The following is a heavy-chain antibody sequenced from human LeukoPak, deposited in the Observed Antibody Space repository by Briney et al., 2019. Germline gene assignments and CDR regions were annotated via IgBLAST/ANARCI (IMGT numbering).Heavy chain of an antibody. CDR3: ARASYSYDINGWVPFDY. J-gene: IGHJ4*02. CDR1: GYSISSGYY. V-gene: IGHV4-38-2*02. Sequence: PSETLSLTCTVSGYSISSGYYWGWIRQPPGKGLEWIGSIYHSGGTYYNPSLKSRVTISGDTSKNQFSLRLSSVTAADTAVYYCARASYSYDINGWVPFDYWGQGTLVTVSS. CDR2: IYHSGGT. D-gene: IGHD3-22*01.